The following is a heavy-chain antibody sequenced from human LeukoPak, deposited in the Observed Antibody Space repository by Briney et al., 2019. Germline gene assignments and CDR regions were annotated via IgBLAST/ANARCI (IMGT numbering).Heavy chain of an antibody. CDR2: IHRSGSP. CDR3: AREILGGFSPGAY. Sequence: PSVTLSLTCTVSLYSTTSNRWSWVRQPPGKGLEWIGEIHRSGSPNYNPSLQSRVTISIDRSRNQIVLELSSVTAADTAFYYCAREILGGFSPGAYWGQGTLVTVSS. D-gene: IGHD3-10*01. J-gene: IGHJ4*02. V-gene: IGHV4-4*02. CDR1: LYSTTSNR.